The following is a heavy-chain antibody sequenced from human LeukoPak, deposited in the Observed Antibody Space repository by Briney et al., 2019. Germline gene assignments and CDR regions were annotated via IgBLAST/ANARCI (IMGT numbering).Heavy chain of an antibody. V-gene: IGHV1-18*01. D-gene: IGHD1-26*01. CDR3: ARDSPHFIVGTTLGDR. CDR2: ISAYNGNT. J-gene: IGHJ5*02. CDR1: GYTFTSYG. Sequence: GASVKVSCKASGYTFTSYGISWVRQAPGQGLEWMGLISAYNGNTNYAQKLQGRVTMTTDTSTSTAYMELRSLRSDDTAVYYCARDSPHFIVGTTLGDRWRQGALLSLCS.